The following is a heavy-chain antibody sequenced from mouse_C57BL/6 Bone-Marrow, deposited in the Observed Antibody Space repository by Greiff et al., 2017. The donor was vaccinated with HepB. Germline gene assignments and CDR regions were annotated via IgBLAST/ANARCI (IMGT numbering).Heavy chain of an antibody. CDR3: ARPSYYWYFDV. V-gene: IGHV1-53*01. J-gene: IGHJ1*03. CDR1: GYTFTSYW. Sequence: QVQLRQPGTELVQPGASVKLSCKASGYTFTSYWMHWVKQRPGQGLEWIGNINPSNGGTHYNEKFKSTATLTVNKSASTAYMQLRSLTSEDSAVYYCARPSYYWYFDVWGTGTTVTGSS. CDR2: INPSNGGT.